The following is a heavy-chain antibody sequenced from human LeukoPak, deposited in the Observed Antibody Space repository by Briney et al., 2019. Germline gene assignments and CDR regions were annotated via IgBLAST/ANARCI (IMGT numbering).Heavy chain of an antibody. J-gene: IGHJ4*02. CDR3: ARDLGFGYFDY. D-gene: IGHD3-16*01. CDR2: IYYSGGT. V-gene: IGHV4-38-2*02. Sequence: PSETLSLTCTVSGYSISSGYYWGWIRQPPGKGLEWIGDIYYSGGTNYNPSLKSRVTISVDTSKNQFSLKLSSMTAADTAAYYCARDLGFGYFDYWGQGTLVTVSS. CDR1: GYSISSGYY.